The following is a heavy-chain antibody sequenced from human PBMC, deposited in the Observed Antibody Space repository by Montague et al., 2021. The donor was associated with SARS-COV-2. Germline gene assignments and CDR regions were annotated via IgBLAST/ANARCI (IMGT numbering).Heavy chain of an antibody. CDR1: EFTFSSYA. J-gene: IGHJ4*02. D-gene: IGHD6-19*01. CDR3: AKDHSGWQFDL. Sequence: SLRLSCAASEFTFSSYAMTWVRQAPGKGLEWVSIIYSSGRSTFYAGSVKGRFTISRDNSKNTLYLEMNSLRAEDTAVYYCAKDHSGWQFDLWGQGTLVTVSS. V-gene: IGHV3-23*03. CDR2: IYSSGRST.